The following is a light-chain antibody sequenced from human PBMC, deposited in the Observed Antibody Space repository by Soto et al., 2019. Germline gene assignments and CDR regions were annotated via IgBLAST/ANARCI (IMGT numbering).Light chain of an antibody. CDR2: SNN. Sequence: QSVLPQPPSASGPPGQRVTISCSGSSSNIGSNYVYWYQQLPGTAPKVLIYSNNQRPSGVPDRFSGSKSDTSASLAISGLRSEDEADYYCAAWDDSLSGWVFGGGTKLTVL. V-gene: IGLV1-47*02. CDR1: SSNIGSNY. J-gene: IGLJ3*02. CDR3: AAWDDSLSGWV.